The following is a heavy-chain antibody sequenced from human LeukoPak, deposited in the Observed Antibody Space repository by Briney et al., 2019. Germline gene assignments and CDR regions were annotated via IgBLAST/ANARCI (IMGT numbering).Heavy chain of an antibody. CDR1: GFTFSSYG. CDR2: IRYDGSYK. CDR3: AKDKSRSPWFDP. Sequence: PGGSLRLSCAASGFTFSSYGMHWVRQAPGKGLEWVAFIRYDGSYKYYADSVKGRFTISRDNSKNTLYLQMNSLRAEDTAVYYCAKDKSRSPWFDPWGQGTLVTVSS. V-gene: IGHV3-30*02. J-gene: IGHJ5*02.